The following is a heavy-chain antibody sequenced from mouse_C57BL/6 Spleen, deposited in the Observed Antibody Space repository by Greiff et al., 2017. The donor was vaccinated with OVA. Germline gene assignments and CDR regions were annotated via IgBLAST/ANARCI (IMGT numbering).Heavy chain of an antibody. CDR2: IDPYDSCT. J-gene: IGHJ2*01. CDR1: GYTFTSYW. V-gene: IGHV1-69*01. Sequence: VQLQQPGAELVMPGASVKLSCKASGYTFTSYWMHWVKQRPGQGLAWIGEIDPYDSCTNYNQKFKGKSTLTVDKSSSAAYMQLSSQTSEDAAVYYCARTYPEFDYWGQGTTLTVSS. CDR3: ARTYPEFDY.